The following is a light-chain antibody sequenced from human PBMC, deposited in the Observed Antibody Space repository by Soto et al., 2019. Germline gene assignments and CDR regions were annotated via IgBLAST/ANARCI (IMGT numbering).Light chain of an antibody. J-gene: IGLJ2*01. CDR2: EVS. Sequence: QSVLTQPASVSGSPGQSITISCTGTSSAVGNYNYVSWYQQHPGKAPKLIIYEVSNRPSGVSDRFSASKSGNTASLTISGLQAEDEADYYCNSYTTSTTLVFGGGTKVTVL. CDR3: NSYTTSTTLV. CDR1: SSAVGNYNY. V-gene: IGLV2-14*01.